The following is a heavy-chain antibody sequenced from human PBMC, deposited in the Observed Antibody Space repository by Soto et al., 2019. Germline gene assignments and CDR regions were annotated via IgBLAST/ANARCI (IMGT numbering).Heavy chain of an antibody. Sequence: ASVKVSCKASGYTFTSYAMHWVRQAPGQRLERMGWINAGNGNTKYSQKFQGRVTITRDTSASTAYMELSSLRSEDTAVYYCARDRTYYYDSSGYSSDAFDIWGEGTMVTV. V-gene: IGHV1-3*01. J-gene: IGHJ3*02. D-gene: IGHD3-22*01. CDR2: INAGNGNT. CDR3: ARDRTYYYDSSGYSSDAFDI. CDR1: GYTFTSYA.